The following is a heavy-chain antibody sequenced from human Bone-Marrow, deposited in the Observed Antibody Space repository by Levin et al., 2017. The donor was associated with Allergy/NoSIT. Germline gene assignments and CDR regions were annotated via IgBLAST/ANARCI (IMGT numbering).Heavy chain of an antibody. J-gene: IGHJ4*02. CDR1: GGSISSYY. CDR2: IYYSGST. Sequence: PSETLSLTCTVSGGSISSYYWSWIRQPPGKGLEWIGYIYYSGSTNYNPSLKSRVTISVDTSKNQFSLKLSSVTAADTAVYYCARTGSLDDYWGQGTLVTVSS. D-gene: IGHD1-26*01. V-gene: IGHV4-59*01. CDR3: ARTGSLDDY.